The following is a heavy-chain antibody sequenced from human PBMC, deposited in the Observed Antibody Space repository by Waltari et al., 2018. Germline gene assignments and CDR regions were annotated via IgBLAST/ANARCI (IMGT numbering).Heavy chain of an antibody. Sequence: QVQLQESGPGLVKPSETLSLTCTVSGGSISSRNWWGWIRQPAGKGLEWIGRIHASGNTKYNPSLKSRVTMSVDTSKNQFFLKLSSVTAADTAVYYCAREGIPNSVWYFDFWGRGSLLTVSS. D-gene: IGHD1-1*01. CDR3: AREGIPNSVWYFDF. CDR2: IHASGNT. V-gene: IGHV4-4*07. CDR1: GGSISSRNW. J-gene: IGHJ2*01.